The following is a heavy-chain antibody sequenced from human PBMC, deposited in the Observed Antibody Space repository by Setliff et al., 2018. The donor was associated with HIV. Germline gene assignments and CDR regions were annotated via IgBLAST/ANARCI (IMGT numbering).Heavy chain of an antibody. D-gene: IGHD5-18*01. J-gene: IGHJ6*03. V-gene: IGHV4-59*01. Sequence: PSETLSLTCTVSGGSMNANHWSWIRQSPGKGPEWIAYIYYSGSTNYNPSLKSRVTISVDTSKNQFSLKLSSVTAADTAVYYCARGSRGYSYAYYYYYMDVWGKGTTVTVSS. CDR3: ARGSRGYSYAYYYYYMDV. CDR1: GGSMNANH. CDR2: IYYSGST.